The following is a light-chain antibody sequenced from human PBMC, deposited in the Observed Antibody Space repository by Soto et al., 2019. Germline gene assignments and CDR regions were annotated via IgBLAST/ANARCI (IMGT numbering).Light chain of an antibody. Sequence: EIVLTQSPGTLSLSPGERATLSCRASQSVNSDYLAWFQQKPGQAPRLLIYGASTRTTGIPDRFSGSGSGTDFTLPTGRLEPGDFAVYYCLHYGGSPLTFGQGTRLEI. CDR1: QSVNSDY. CDR2: GAS. CDR3: LHYGGSPLT. V-gene: IGKV3-20*01. J-gene: IGKJ5*01.